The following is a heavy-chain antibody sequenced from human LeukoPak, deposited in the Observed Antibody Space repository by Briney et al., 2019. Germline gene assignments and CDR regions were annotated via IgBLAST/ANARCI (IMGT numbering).Heavy chain of an antibody. Sequence: GGSLRLSCAASGFTFTNYGMNWVRQAPGKGLEWVSSITSGTSYIYYADSVKGRFTISRDNAKNSLYLQMNSLRAEDTAVYYCARARGSYYYYGMDVWGQGTTVTVSS. CDR3: ARARGSYYYYGMDV. V-gene: IGHV3-21*01. D-gene: IGHD3-10*01. J-gene: IGHJ6*02. CDR2: ITSGTSYI. CDR1: GFTFTNYG.